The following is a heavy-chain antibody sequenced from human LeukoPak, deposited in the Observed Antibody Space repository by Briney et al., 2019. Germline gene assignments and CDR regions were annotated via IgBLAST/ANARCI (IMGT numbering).Heavy chain of an antibody. CDR1: GFTFSTYA. V-gene: IGHV3-23*01. CDR2: ISGIGGSA. J-gene: IGHJ4*02. D-gene: IGHD5-12*01. CDR3: AKDRDIVATIPYFDY. Sequence: GGSLRLSCAASGFTFSTYAMNWVRQAPGKGLDWVSSISGIGGSADYADSVKGRFTISRDNSKNTLYLQMNSLRAEDTAVYYCAKDRDIVATIPYFDYWGQGTLVTVSS.